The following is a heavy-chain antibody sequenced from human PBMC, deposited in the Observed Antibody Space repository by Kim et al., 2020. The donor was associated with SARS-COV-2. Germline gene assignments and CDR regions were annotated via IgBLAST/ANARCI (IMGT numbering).Heavy chain of an antibody. CDR3: ARDITGTTRETLPGSGW. CDR2: ISSSSSYI. J-gene: IGHJ4*02. Sequence: GGSLRLSCAASGFTFSSYSMNWVRQAPGKGLEWVSSISSSSSYIYYADSVKGRFTISRDNAKNSLYLQMNSLRAEDTAVYYCARDITGTTRETLPGSGWWGQGTLVTVSS. V-gene: IGHV3-21*01. D-gene: IGHD1-20*01. CDR1: GFTFSSYS.